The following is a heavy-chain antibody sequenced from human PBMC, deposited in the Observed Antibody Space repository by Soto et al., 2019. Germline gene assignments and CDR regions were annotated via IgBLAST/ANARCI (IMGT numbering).Heavy chain of an antibody. CDR2: VSAYIGTT. Sequence: ASVKVSCKASGYTFTSYGISWVRQAPGQGPEWVGWVSAYIGTTYYAQKLQGRVTMTADTSTNTAYMELRSLRSDDTAVYYCARDGERDTGLNFYYYLHGMDAWGQGTRVTVSS. J-gene: IGHJ6*02. CDR3: ARDGERDTGLNFYYYLHGMDA. CDR1: GYTFTSYG. D-gene: IGHD1-1*01. V-gene: IGHV1-18*01.